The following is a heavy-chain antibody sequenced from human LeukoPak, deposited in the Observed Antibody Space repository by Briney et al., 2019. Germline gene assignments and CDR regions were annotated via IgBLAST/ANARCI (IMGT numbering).Heavy chain of an antibody. J-gene: IGHJ4*02. D-gene: IGHD3-3*01. CDR3: TTRLYHDFWSGYSGPPDY. CDR1: GFTFSNAW. CDR2: IKSKADSGTT. V-gene: IGHV3-15*01. Sequence: GGSLRLSXAASGFTFSNAWMNWVGQAPGKGLEWVGRIKSKADSGTTDYAAPVKGRFTISRDDSKNTLYLQMNSLKTEDTGLYHCTTRLYHDFWSGYSGPPDYWGQGTLVSVSS.